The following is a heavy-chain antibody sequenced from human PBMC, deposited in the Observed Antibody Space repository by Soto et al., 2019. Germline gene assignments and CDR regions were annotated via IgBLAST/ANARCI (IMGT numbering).Heavy chain of an antibody. J-gene: IGHJ5*02. Sequence: QVQLVESGGGVVQPGRSLRLSCAASGFTFSSHAMYWVRQAPGKGLEWVAGIPYDGSNEYYADFVKGRFTISRDNSKNTLYLQINSLRAEDTAVYYCARVSGSYWEAWFDPWGQGTLVTVSS. CDR3: ARVSGSYWEAWFDP. CDR2: IPYDGSNE. D-gene: IGHD1-26*01. V-gene: IGHV3-30*04. CDR1: GFTFSSHA.